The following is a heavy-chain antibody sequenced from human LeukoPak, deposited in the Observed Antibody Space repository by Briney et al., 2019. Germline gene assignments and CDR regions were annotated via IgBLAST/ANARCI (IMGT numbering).Heavy chain of an antibody. J-gene: IGHJ4*02. Sequence: SGGSLRLSCAASGFTFSSYSMNWVRQALGKGLEWVAYITGSSSAMYYADSVKGRFTVSRDNAKNSLYLQMNSLTDEDTAVYYCARDLALGNYWGQGTLVTVSA. V-gene: IGHV3-48*02. CDR3: ARDLALGNY. D-gene: IGHD3-16*01. CDR1: GFTFSSYS. CDR2: ITGSSSAM.